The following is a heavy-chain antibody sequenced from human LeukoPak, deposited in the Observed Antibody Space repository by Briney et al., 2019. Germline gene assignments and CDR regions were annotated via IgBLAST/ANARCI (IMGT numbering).Heavy chain of an antibody. CDR3: ARASQWFGESLDF. CDR2: INPNSGGT. Sequence: GASVKVSCKASGYTFTGYYMHWVRQAPGQGLEWMGWINPNSGGTNYAQKFQGRVTMTRDTSISTAYMELSRLRSDDTAVYYCARASQWFGESLDFWGRGTLVTVSS. D-gene: IGHD3-10*01. J-gene: IGHJ4*02. V-gene: IGHV1-2*02. CDR1: GYTFTGYY.